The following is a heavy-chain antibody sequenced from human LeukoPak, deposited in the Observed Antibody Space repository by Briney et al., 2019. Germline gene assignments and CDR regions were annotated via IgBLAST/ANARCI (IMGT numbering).Heavy chain of an antibody. Sequence: GGSLRLSCAASGFTFSSYAMSWVRQAPGKGLEWVSAISGSGGSTYYADSVKGRFTISRDNARNTLFLQMNSLRVEDTAVYYCAKDETHSSGWAPFDSWGPGTLVIVSS. CDR2: ISGSGGST. CDR1: GFTFSSYA. V-gene: IGHV3-23*01. J-gene: IGHJ4*02. D-gene: IGHD6-19*01. CDR3: AKDETHSSGWAPFDS.